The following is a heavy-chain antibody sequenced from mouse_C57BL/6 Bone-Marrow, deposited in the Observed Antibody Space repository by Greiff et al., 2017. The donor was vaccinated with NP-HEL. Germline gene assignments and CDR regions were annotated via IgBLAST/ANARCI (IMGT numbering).Heavy chain of an antibody. J-gene: IGHJ4*01. V-gene: IGHV1-26*01. CDR3: ARATYYDYDGAMDY. CDR1: GYTFTDYY. Sequence: VQLQQSGPELVKPGASVKISCKASGYTFTDYYMNWVKRSHGKSLEWIGDINPNNGGTSYNQKFKGKATLTVDKSSSTAYMELRSLTSEDSAVYYCARATYYDYDGAMDYWGQGTSVTVSS. CDR2: INPNNGGT. D-gene: IGHD2-4*01.